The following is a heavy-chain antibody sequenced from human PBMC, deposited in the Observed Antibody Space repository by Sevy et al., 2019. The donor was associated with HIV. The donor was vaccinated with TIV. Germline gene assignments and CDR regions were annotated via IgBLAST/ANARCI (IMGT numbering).Heavy chain of an antibody. J-gene: IGHJ5*02. CDR2: IKKDGSQK. CDR3: FGGKT. Sequence: GGSLRLSCTDSGLTFSNYWMHWVRQAPGKGLEWVASIKKDGSQKDYVDSVKGGFIISRYNAKSSVYLQMNSLRDEDAAVYYCFGGKTWGQGTLVTVSS. CDR1: GLTFSNYW. V-gene: IGHV3-7*03. D-gene: IGHD3-16*01.